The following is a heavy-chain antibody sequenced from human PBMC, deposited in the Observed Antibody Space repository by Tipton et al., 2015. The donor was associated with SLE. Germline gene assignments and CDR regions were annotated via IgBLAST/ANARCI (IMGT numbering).Heavy chain of an antibody. Sequence: QSGPEVKKPGESLKISCKVSGNSFTDYWIGWVRQMPGKGLEWMGVIYPGDLDTRYSPSFQGRVTISADKSISTAYLQWNSLKASDTAIYYCATYEVIMSRNQGGGAFDMWGQGTMVTVSS. CDR2: IYPGDLDT. J-gene: IGHJ3*02. CDR3: ATYEVIMSRNQGGGAFDM. CDR1: GNSFTDYW. D-gene: IGHD5/OR15-5a*01. V-gene: IGHV5-51*03.